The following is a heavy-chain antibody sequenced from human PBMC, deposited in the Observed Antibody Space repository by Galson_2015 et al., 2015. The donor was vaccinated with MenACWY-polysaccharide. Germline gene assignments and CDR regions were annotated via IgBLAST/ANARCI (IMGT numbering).Heavy chain of an antibody. V-gene: IGHV1-69*11. J-gene: IGHJ4*02. CDR2: IIPIMGSP. CDR3: VRADCSVKTCYFAS. Sequence: SCKASGGDFSTHGLSWLRQAPGQGFEFVGRIIPIMGSPNYAQRFQCRLTITADGSTRTAYMELSGLRFEDTAMYYCVRADCSVKTCYFASWGQGTLLTVSS. CDR1: GGDFSTHG. D-gene: IGHD2-21*01.